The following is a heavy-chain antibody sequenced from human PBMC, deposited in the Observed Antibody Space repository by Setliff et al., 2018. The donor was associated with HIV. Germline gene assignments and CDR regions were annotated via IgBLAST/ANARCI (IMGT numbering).Heavy chain of an antibody. CDR3: ARGSGSY. CDR2: IDQDESEK. Sequence: LRLSCAVSGFTFRSYWMTWVRQAPGKGLEWVASIDQDESEKYYVDSVKGRFTISRDNAKKSLYLQMNSLRPEDTAVYYCARGSGSYWGQGTLVTVSS. CDR1: GFTFRSYW. D-gene: IGHD1-26*01. J-gene: IGHJ4*02. V-gene: IGHV3-7*01.